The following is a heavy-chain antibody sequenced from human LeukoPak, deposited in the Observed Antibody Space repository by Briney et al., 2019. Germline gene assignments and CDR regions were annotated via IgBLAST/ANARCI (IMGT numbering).Heavy chain of an antibody. Sequence: GGSLRLSCAASGFTFSNAWMSWVRQAPGKGLEWVSSISSSSSYIYYADSVKGRFTISRDNAKNSLYLQMNSLRAEDTAVYYCARDQSSVAGTTYNWFDPWGQGTLVTVSS. J-gene: IGHJ5*02. CDR3: ARDQSSVAGTTYNWFDP. CDR2: ISSSSSYI. D-gene: IGHD6-19*01. CDR1: GFTFSNAW. V-gene: IGHV3-21*01.